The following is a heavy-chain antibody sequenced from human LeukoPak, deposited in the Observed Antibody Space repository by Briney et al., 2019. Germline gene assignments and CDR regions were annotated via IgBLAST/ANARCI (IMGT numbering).Heavy chain of an antibody. V-gene: IGHV4-39*01. CDR3: VRHRQWLLFPDY. D-gene: IGHD6-19*01. CDR1: VDSYTINYN. J-gene: IGHJ4*02. Sequence: SEPLSLTCTVSVDSYTINYNWGWIRPPPGKGLEWIGSIFYSGATYYSPSLKSRVTISVDTLYNQFSLKLSSMTAADTAVYYCVRHRQWLLFPDYWGKGTLVTVS. CDR2: IFYSGAT.